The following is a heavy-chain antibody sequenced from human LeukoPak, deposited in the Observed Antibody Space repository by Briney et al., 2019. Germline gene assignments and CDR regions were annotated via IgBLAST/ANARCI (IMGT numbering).Heavy chain of an antibody. CDR3: ARMYSGSYASVSFDY. J-gene: IGHJ4*02. CDR2: INPSGGST. CDR1: GYTFTSYY. Sequence: GASVKVSCKASGYTFTSYYRHWVRQAPGQGLEWMGIINPSGGSTSYAQKFQGRVTMTRDTSTSTVYMELSSLRSEDTAVYYCARMYSGSYASVSFDYWGQGTLVTVSS. D-gene: IGHD1-26*01. V-gene: IGHV1-46*01.